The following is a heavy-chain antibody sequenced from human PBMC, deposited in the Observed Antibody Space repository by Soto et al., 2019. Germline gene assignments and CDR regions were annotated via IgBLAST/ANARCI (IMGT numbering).Heavy chain of an antibody. J-gene: IGHJ4*02. CDR1: GVTSEDHA. D-gene: IGHD3-22*01. CDR3: ATGTYASSRYYTAPEY. Sequence: EVQLVESGGGLVQPVRSLRLSCAASGVTSEDHAMHWVRQAPVSGLEWVSGISWNSGNIGYADSVKGRFTISKDNAKNAMNLQTNSQSTEDTAVYYCATGTYASSRYYTAPEYWGQGTLVTLCS. V-gene: IGHV3-9*02. CDR2: ISWNSGNI.